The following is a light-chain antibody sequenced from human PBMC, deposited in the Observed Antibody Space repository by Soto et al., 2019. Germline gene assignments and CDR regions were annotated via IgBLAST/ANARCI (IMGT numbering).Light chain of an antibody. Sequence: IQMTQSPSSLSASVGDRATITCRASQSISTYLNWYQQKPGKAPEILIYSAASLQSGVPSRLSGSGSGTDFTLTINSLQPEDFATYYWQQSYSPPWTFGQGTKVEIK. J-gene: IGKJ1*01. CDR2: SAA. CDR3: QQSYSPPWT. V-gene: IGKV1-39*01. CDR1: QSISTY.